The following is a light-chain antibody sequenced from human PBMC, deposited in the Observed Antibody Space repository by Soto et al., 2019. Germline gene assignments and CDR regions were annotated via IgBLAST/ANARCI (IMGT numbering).Light chain of an antibody. J-gene: IGLJ2*01. CDR2: ANN. V-gene: IGLV2-14*02. CDR1: NSDAGTYSL. Sequence: QSVLTQPASVSGAPRQSISIPCTGSNSDAGTYSLVSWYQQHPGEAPKLIIYANNDRPSGVPDRFSGSRSDTSASLAITGLQAEDEGDYYCQSYDGSVVFGGGTKLTVL. CDR3: QSYDGSVV.